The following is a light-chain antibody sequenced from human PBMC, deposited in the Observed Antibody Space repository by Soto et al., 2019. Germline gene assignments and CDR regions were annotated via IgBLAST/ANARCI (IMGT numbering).Light chain of an antibody. V-gene: IGKV3-20*01. CDR2: GAS. J-gene: IGKJ3*01. Sequence: EIVLTQSPGTLSLSPGERATLSCRASQSVSSSYLAWYLQKPGQAPRLLIYGASSRATGIPDRFSGSGSGTDFTLTISRLEPEDFAVYYCQQYGSSRPITFGPGTKVDIK. CDR3: QQYGSSRPIT. CDR1: QSVSSSY.